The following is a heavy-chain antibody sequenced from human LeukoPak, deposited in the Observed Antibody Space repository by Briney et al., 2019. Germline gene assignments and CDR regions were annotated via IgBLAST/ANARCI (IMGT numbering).Heavy chain of an antibody. CDR2: IYTSGST. D-gene: IGHD3-10*01. CDR3: AREVTMVRGVILPTLDY. CDR1: GGSISSGSYY. V-gene: IGHV4-61*02. J-gene: IGHJ4*02. Sequence: PSETLSLTCTVSGGSISSGSYYWSWIRQPAGKGLEWIGRIYTSGSTNYNPSLKSRVTISVDTSKKQFSLKLSSVTAADTAVYYCAREVTMVRGVILPTLDYWGQGTLVTVSS.